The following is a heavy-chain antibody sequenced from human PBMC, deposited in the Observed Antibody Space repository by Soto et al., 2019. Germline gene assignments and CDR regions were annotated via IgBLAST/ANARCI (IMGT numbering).Heavy chain of an antibody. CDR3: ARVYGFYYFSMDV. V-gene: IGHV1-8*01. CDR1: GYSLTENG. J-gene: IGHJ6*03. CDR2: ISPDSGKT. D-gene: IGHD2-8*01. Sequence: QAFLEQSGAEVKKPGASVKVACKASGYSLTENGITWVRQASGQGLEYVGWISPDSGKTDYAQKFQGRVTMTRDTSINTVYMEMSSLRSDDTSVYYCARVYGFYYFSMDVWGKGTTVIVSS.